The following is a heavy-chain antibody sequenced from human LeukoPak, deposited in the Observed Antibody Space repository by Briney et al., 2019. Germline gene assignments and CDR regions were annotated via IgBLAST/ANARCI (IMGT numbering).Heavy chain of an antibody. CDR3: AREGTALVRYFDY. V-gene: IGHV3-66*01. CDR2: IYSGGST. CDR1: GFTVSSSY. J-gene: IGHJ4*02. D-gene: IGHD5-18*01. Sequence: PGGSLRLSCAASGFTVSSSYMSWVRQAPGKGLEWVSVIYSGGSTYYTDSVKGRFTISRDTSKNTLYLQLYSLRVEDTAVYYCAREGTALVRYFDYWGQGTLVTVSS.